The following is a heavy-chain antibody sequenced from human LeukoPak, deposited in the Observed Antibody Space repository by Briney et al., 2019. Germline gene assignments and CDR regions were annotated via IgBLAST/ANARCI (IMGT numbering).Heavy chain of an antibody. Sequence: GGSLRLSCAASGFTFSSYSMNWVRQAPGKGLEWVSSISSSSSYIYYADSVKGRFTISRDNAKNSLCLQMNSLRAEDTAVYYCARDPGLVGANGAWGQGTLVTVSS. CDR1: GFTFSSYS. J-gene: IGHJ5*02. CDR3: ARDPGLVGANGA. CDR2: ISSSSSYI. V-gene: IGHV3-21*01. D-gene: IGHD1-26*01.